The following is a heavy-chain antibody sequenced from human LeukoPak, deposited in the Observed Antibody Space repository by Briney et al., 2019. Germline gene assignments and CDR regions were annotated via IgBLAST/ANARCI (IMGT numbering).Heavy chain of an antibody. V-gene: IGHV3-43*02. CDR1: GLPIGDFA. CDR3: ARESGNFDY. CDR2: ISGDGVST. J-gene: IGHJ4*02. Sequence: GGSLRLSCVASGLPIGDFAMHWVRQAPGQGLEWVSLISGDGVSTFFADSVKGRFSISRDNSKNPLFLEVSSLRTEDTAMYYCARESGNFDYWGQGTLVAVSS.